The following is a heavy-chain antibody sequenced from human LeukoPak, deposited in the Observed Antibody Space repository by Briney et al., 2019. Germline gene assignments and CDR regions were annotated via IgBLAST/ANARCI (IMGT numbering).Heavy chain of an antibody. J-gene: IGHJ4*02. CDR1: GGSISSSSYY. CDR3: ARGWAAAGSFDY. CDR2: IYYSGST. D-gene: IGHD6-13*01. Sequence: SQTLSLTCTVSGGSISSSSYYWSWIRQPPGKGLEWIGYIYYSGSTNYNPSLKSRVTISVDTSKNQFSLKLSSVTAADTAVYYCARGWAAAGSFDYWGQGTLVTVSS. V-gene: IGHV4-61*01.